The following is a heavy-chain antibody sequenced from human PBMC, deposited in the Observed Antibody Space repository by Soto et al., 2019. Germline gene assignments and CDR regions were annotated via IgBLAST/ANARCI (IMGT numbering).Heavy chain of an antibody. D-gene: IGHD6-19*01. V-gene: IGHV4-28*01. J-gene: IGHJ6*02. CDR1: GYSIRSRDW. CDR3: ARMAVTTFYYYAMDV. Sequence: SETLSLTCAVYGYSIRSRDWWGWIRQPPGKGLEWIGYITHGGSTNYNPSLKRRVTMSVDPSKNQFSLNLTSVTAVDTAVYYCARMAVTTFYYYAMDVWGQGTTVTVSS. CDR2: ITHGGST.